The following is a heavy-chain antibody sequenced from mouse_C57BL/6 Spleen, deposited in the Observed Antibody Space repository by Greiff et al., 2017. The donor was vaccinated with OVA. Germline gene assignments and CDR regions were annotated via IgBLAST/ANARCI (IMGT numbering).Heavy chain of an antibody. J-gene: IGHJ3*01. CDR1: GYTFTDYN. D-gene: IGHD1-1*01. Sequence: EVKLEESGPELVKPGASVKIPCKASGYTFTDYNMDWVKQSHGKSLEWIGDINPNNGGTIYNQKFKGKATLTVDKSSSTAYMELRSLTSEDTAVYYCARGHYYGSSRFAYWGQGTLVTVSA. CDR3: ARGHYYGSSRFAY. CDR2: INPNNGGT. V-gene: IGHV1-18*01.